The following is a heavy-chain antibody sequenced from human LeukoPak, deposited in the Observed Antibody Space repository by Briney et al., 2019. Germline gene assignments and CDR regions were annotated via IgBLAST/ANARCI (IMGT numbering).Heavy chain of an antibody. D-gene: IGHD1-26*01. CDR3: SIVGATSSGY. CDR1: GFTFSGYS. CDR2: IKSKTDGGTT. Sequence: PGGSLRLSCAASGFTFSGYSMNWVRQAPGKGLEWVGRIKSKTDGGTTDYAAPVKDRFTISRDDSKNTLYLQMNSLKIEDTAVYYCSIVGATSSGYWGQGTLVTVSS. V-gene: IGHV3-15*07. J-gene: IGHJ4*02.